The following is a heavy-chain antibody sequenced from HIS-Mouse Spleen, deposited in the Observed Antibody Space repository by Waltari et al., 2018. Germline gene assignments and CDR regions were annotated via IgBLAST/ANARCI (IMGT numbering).Heavy chain of an antibody. V-gene: IGHV1-8*01. Sequence: QVQLVQSGAEVKKPGASVKVSCKASGYTFPSYDINWVRQAHGQGREWMGWMNPNSGNTGYAQKFQGRVTMTRNTSISTAYMELSSLRSEDTAVYYCARGSSSGSYWYYYYGMDVWGQGTTVTVSS. CDR2: MNPNSGNT. CDR1: GYTFPSYD. J-gene: IGHJ6*02. CDR3: ARGSSSGSYWYYYYGMDV. D-gene: IGHD1-26*01.